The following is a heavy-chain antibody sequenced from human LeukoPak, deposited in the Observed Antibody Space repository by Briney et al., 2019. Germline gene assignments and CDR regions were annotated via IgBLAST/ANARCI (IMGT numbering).Heavy chain of an antibody. Sequence: GGSLRLSCAASGFTFSSYVMHWVRQAPGKGLEWVAVISYDGSNKYYADSVKGRFTISRDNSKNTLYLQMNSLRAEDTAVYYCARPAMVRGVINYFDYWGQGTLVTVSS. J-gene: IGHJ4*02. CDR1: GFTFSSYV. V-gene: IGHV3-30*03. D-gene: IGHD3-10*01. CDR3: ARPAMVRGVINYFDY. CDR2: ISYDGSNK.